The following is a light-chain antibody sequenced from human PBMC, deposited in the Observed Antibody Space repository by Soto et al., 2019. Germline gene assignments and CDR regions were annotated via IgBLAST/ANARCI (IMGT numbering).Light chain of an antibody. J-gene: IGKJ5*01. CDR1: QTIRGL. Sequence: EVVLTQSPATLSLTPGERATLSCTTSQTIRGLLAWYQQRPGQAPRLLIYDTTNRATGVPARFSGSGSWTDVTLTIISLVPADFVVYYCQQRHNWPITFGQGTRLEI. CDR3: QQRHNWPIT. CDR2: DTT. V-gene: IGKV3-11*01.